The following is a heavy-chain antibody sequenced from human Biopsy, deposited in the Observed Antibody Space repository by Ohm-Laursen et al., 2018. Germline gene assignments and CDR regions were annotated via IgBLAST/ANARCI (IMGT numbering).Heavy chain of an antibody. V-gene: IGHV3-11*01. D-gene: IGHD4-23*01. CDR1: GFPFSDYY. J-gene: IGHJ6*02. CDR3: ARDTRWSPYHMDV. CDR2: ISSGGTTI. Sequence: SLRLSCSPSGFPFSDYYMRWIRQAPGKGLEWVSYISSGGTTIYYADSVKGRFTISRDNAKNSLYLQMNSLRADDTAVYYCARDTRWSPYHMDVWGQGTTVTVSS.